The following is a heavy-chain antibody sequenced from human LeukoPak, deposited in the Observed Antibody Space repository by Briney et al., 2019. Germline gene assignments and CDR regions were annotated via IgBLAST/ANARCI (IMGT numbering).Heavy chain of an antibody. Sequence: GGSLRLSCAASGFTFSSYSMNWVRQAPGKGLEWVSSISSSSSYIYYTDSVKGRFTISRDNSKNTLYLQMNSLRAEDTAVYYCARGRFYYDSSGYYWDYWGQGTLVTVSS. J-gene: IGHJ4*02. CDR1: GFTFSSYS. V-gene: IGHV3-21*01. D-gene: IGHD3-22*01. CDR2: ISSSSSYI. CDR3: ARGRFYYDSSGYYWDY.